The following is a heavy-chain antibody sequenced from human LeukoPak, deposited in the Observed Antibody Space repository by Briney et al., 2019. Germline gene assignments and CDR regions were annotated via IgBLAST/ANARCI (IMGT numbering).Heavy chain of an antibody. Sequence: SETLSLTCAVYGGSFSGYYWSWIRQPPGKGLEWIGEINHSGSTNYNPSLKSRVTISVDTSKNQFSLKLSSVTAADTAVYYCARGTVAGTRPNYYYYYGMDVWGQGTTVTVSS. CDR3: ARGTVAGTRPNYYYYYGMDV. CDR2: INHSGST. CDR1: GGSFSGYY. J-gene: IGHJ6*02. V-gene: IGHV4-34*01. D-gene: IGHD6-19*01.